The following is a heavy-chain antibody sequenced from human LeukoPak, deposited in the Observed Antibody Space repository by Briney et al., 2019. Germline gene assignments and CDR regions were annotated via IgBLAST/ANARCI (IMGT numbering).Heavy chain of an antibody. J-gene: IGHJ4*02. CDR3: ARSLLGGTSDY. V-gene: IGHV3-7*04. CDR1: GFTFSWYW. D-gene: IGHD1-7*01. Sequence: GGSLRLSCAASGFTFSWYWMTWVRQAPGKGLEWVANIKQDGSETYYVDAVKGRFTISRDNAKNTLYLQMNSLRAEDTAVYYCARSLLGGTSDYWGQGTLVTVSS. CDR2: IKQDGSET.